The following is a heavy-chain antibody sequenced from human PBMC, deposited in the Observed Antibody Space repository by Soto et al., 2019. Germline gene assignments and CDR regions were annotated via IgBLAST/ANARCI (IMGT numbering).Heavy chain of an antibody. V-gene: IGHV1-69*13. D-gene: IGHD5-18*01. CDR3: ARAHVDTAMAYDAFDI. CDR2: IIPIFGTA. J-gene: IGHJ3*02. Sequence: SVKVSCKASGGTFSSYAISWVRQAPGQGLEWMGGIIPIFGTANYAQKFQGRVTITADESTSTAYMELSSLRSEDTAVYYCARAHVDTAMAYDAFDIWGQGTMVTV. CDR1: GGTFSSYA.